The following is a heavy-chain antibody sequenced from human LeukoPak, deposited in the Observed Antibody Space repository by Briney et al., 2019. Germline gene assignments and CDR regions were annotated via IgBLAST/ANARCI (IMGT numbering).Heavy chain of an antibody. CDR1: GYTFTSYV. CDR2: IRAYNHNT. Sequence: ASLKVSCKGSGYTFTSYVISWVTQAPGQELEWTARIRAYNHNTNYAQKLQRRVTMPTDTPTSTAYMELRSLRPDGMAVYYCARETPSRYFVYWGQGAVDSVST. V-gene: IGHV1-18*03. J-gene: IGHJ4*02. D-gene: IGHD4-23*01. CDR3: ARETPSRYFVY.